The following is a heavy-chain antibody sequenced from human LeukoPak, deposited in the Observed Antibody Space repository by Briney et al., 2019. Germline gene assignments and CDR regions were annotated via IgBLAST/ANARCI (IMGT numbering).Heavy chain of an antibody. Sequence: SETLSLTCTVSGASISSSNYYWGWIRQPPGKGLEWIASIYYSGSTSYNPSLKSRVTISVDTSKNQFSLKVSSVTAADTAVFSWARPHIGGSTLTDFACWGKGTLVTVSS. CDR1: GASISSSNYY. CDR2: IYYSGST. CDR3: ARPHIGGSTLTDFAC. J-gene: IGHJ4*02. D-gene: IGHD1-26*01. V-gene: IGHV4-39*01.